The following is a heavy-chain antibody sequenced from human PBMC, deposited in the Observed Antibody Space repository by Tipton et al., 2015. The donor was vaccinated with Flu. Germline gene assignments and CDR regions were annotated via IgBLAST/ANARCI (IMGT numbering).Heavy chain of an antibody. CDR1: GGSISGYY. CDR3: ARGSCSDFWNGDSRSFHYFALGV. V-gene: IGHV4-4*07. CDR2: VYGSGNT. Sequence: TLSLTCSVSGGSISGYYWSWIRQPAGKGLEYIGRVYGSGNTNYDPDLKSRVTISLDTSKNQLSLNLKSVTAADTAMYYCARGSCSDFWNGDSRSFHYFALGVGGQGPTVPVS. J-gene: IGHJ6*02. D-gene: IGHD3-3*01.